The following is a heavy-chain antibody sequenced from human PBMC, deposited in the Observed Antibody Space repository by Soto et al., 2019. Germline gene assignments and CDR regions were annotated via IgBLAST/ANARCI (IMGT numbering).Heavy chain of an antibody. Sequence: SETLSLTCAVSGGSISSGGYSWSWIRQPPGKGLEWIGYIYHSGSTYYNPSLKSRVTISVDRSKNQFSLKLSSVTAADTAVYYCARANLGGSYGSFDYWGQGTLVTVSS. CDR1: GGSISSGGYS. CDR2: IYHSGST. D-gene: IGHD5-18*01. V-gene: IGHV4-30-2*01. CDR3: ARANLGGSYGSFDY. J-gene: IGHJ4*02.